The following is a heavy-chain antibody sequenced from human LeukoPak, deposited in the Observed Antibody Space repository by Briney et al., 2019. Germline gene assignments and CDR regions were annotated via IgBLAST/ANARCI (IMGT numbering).Heavy chain of an antibody. V-gene: IGHV3-30*18. CDR2: VAHDGSVA. D-gene: IGHD6-19*01. J-gene: IGHJ5*02. CDR3: AKEPAPYSSGWYFPDDH. CDR1: GFTFSNYG. Sequence: GGSLRPSCAASGFTFSNYGMHWVRQDPGKGLEWVAVVAHDGSVAYYADWVKGRLTISRDNSKNTLYLQMNNLRAEDTAVYYCAKEPAPYSSGWYFPDDHWGQGALVTVS.